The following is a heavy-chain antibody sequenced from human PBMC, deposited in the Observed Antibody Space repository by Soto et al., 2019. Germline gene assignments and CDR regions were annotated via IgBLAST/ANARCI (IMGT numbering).Heavy chain of an antibody. J-gene: IGHJ4*02. Sequence: SETLSLTCTVSGGSISSYYWSWIRQPPGKGLEWIGNIYYSGSTNYNPSLKSRATKSVDTSKNHFSLKLCSVTAADTAVYYCARHDSSGYYFDYWGQGTLVTVSS. CDR2: IYYSGST. V-gene: IGHV4-59*08. D-gene: IGHD3-22*01. CDR1: GGSISSYY. CDR3: ARHDSSGYYFDY.